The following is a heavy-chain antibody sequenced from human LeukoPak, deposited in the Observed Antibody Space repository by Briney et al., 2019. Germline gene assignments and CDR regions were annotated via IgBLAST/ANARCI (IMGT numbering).Heavy chain of an antibody. D-gene: IGHD2-15*01. J-gene: IGHJ6*02. CDR3: EKAYRYCSGGSCYYYYYGMDV. V-gene: IGHV3-23*01. CDR2: ISGSGGST. CDR1: GFTFSSYA. Sequence: GGSLRLSCAASGFTFSSYAMSWVRQAPGKGLEWVSAISGSGGSTYYADSVKGRFTISRDNSKNTLYLQMNSLRAEDTAVYYCEKAYRYCSGGSCYYYYYGMDVWGQGTTVTVSS.